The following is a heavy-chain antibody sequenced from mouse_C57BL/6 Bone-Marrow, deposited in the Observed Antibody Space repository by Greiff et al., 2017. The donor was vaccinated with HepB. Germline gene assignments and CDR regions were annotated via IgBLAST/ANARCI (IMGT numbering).Heavy chain of an antibody. D-gene: IGHD2-4*01. CDR2: INPYNGGT. V-gene: IGHV1-19*01. CDR3: ASPSTMITTRAMDY. J-gene: IGHJ4*01. CDR1: GYTFTDYY. Sequence: VQLKESGPVLVKPGASVKMSCKASGYTFTDYYMNWVKQSHGKSLEWIGVINPYNGGTSYNQKFKGKATLTVDKSSSTAYMELNSLTSEDSAVYYCASPSTMITTRAMDYWGQGTSVTVSS.